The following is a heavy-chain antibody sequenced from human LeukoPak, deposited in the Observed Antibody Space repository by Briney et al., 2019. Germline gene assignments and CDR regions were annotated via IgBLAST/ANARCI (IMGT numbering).Heavy chain of an antibody. J-gene: IGHJ4*02. D-gene: IGHD6-19*01. CDR2: ISAYIGNT. Sequence: ASVTVSRTSFGYTFTIYGISWVRQAPGQGLEWMGWISAYIGNTNNAQKLQGKVTMTTDTSTSTAYMELWSLRSDDTAVYYCARDGRYSSGWYAYWGQGTLVTVSS. V-gene: IGHV1-18*01. CDR3: ARDGRYSSGWYAY. CDR1: GYTFTIYG.